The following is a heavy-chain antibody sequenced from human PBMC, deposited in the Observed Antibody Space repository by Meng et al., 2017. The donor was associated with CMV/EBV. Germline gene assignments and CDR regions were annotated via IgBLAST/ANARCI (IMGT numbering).Heavy chain of an antibody. Sequence: ASVKVSCKASGYTFTGYYMHWVRQAPGQGLEWMGWINPNSGGTNYAQKFQGRVTMTRDTSISTAYMELSRLRSDDTAVYYCAKDARSLGLGYCSSTSCYNWFDPWGQGTLVTVSS. V-gene: IGHV1-2*02. CDR3: AKDARSLGLGYCSSTSCYNWFDP. CDR2: INPNSGGT. J-gene: IGHJ5*02. D-gene: IGHD2-2*01. CDR1: GYTFTGYY.